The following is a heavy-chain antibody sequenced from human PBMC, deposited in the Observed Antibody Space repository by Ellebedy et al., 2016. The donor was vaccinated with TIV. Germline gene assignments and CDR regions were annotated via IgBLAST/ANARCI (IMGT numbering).Heavy chain of an antibody. CDR1: GFTFSRFW. CDR2: IYSDGTSS. J-gene: IGHJ3*01. D-gene: IGHD4-17*01. Sequence: GESLKISCAASGFTFSRFWMHWVRQVPGKGLVWVSRIYSDGTSSSHADSVKGRVSISRDNAKNSLYLQVHSLRVEDTDVYYCATDGSYGDYRFPAHAFELWGQGTMVTVSS. CDR3: ATDGSYGDYRFPAHAFEL. V-gene: IGHV3-74*01.